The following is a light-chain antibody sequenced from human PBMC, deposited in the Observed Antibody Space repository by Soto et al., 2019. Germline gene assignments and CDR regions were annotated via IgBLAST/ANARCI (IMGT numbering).Light chain of an antibody. CDR3: AAWDDSPSYV. CDR2: RNN. Sequence: QSVLTQPPSASGTPRQRVTISFFGSSSNIGSNYVYWYQQLPGTAPKLLIYRNNQRPSGVPDRFSGSKSGTSASLAISGLRSEDEADYYCAAWDDSPSYVFGTGTKVTVL. J-gene: IGLJ1*01. V-gene: IGLV1-47*01. CDR1: SSNIGSNY.